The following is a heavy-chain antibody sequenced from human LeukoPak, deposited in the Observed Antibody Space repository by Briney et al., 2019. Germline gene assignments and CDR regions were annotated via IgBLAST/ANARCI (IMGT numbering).Heavy chain of an antibody. V-gene: IGHV4-31*03. Sequence: KPSETLSLTCTVSGGSISSGGYYWTWIRQHPGKGLEWIGYIYYSGSTYYNPSLKSRLTMSVDTSKNQFSLKLSSVTAADTAVYYCARRSSSWKNWFDPWGQGTLVTVSS. CDR1: GGSISSGGYY. J-gene: IGHJ5*02. CDR2: IYYSGST. D-gene: IGHD6-13*01. CDR3: ARRSSSWKNWFDP.